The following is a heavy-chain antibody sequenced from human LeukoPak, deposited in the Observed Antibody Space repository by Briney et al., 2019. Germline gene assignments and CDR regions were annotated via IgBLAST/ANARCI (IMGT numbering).Heavy chain of an antibody. D-gene: IGHD1-26*01. V-gene: IGHV4-61*01. CDR3: ARVRTGSYYIDY. Sequence: SETLSFTCTVSGVSVSSNSYYWSWIRQPPGKGLECIGYLFYSGSTNYNPSLKSRVTISVDTSKDQFSLKLNSVTAADTAVYYCARVRTGSYYIDYWGQGTLVTVSS. J-gene: IGHJ4*02. CDR1: GVSVSSNSYY. CDR2: LFYSGST.